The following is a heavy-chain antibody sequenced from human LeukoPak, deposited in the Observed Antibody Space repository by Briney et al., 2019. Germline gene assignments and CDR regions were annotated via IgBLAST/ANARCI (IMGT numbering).Heavy chain of an antibody. CDR1: GFSFRSYA. J-gene: IGHJ1*01. Sequence: GGSLRLSCVASGFSFRSYAMSWVRRAPGKGLEWVSALSDTGYSTYFADSVKGRFTISRDNSKNTLYLQMNSLRAEDTAVYYCAKDQWTTVTSAVYFHHWGQGTLVTVSS. CDR3: AKDQWTTVTSAVYFHH. V-gene: IGHV3-23*01. D-gene: IGHD4-17*01. CDR2: LSDTGYST.